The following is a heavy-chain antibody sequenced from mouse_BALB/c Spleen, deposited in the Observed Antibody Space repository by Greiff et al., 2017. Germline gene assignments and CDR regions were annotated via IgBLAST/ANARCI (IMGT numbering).Heavy chain of an antibody. Sequence: QLQESGPGLVKPSQSLSLTCTVTGYSITSDYAWNWIRQFPGNKLEWMGYISYSGSTSYNPSLKSRISITRDTSKNQFFLQLNSVTTEDTATYYCVCFPYYGSSSFAYWGQGTLVTVSA. V-gene: IGHV3-2*02. CDR3: VCFPYYGSSSFAY. D-gene: IGHD1-1*01. CDR1: GYSITSDYA. J-gene: IGHJ3*01. CDR2: ISYSGST.